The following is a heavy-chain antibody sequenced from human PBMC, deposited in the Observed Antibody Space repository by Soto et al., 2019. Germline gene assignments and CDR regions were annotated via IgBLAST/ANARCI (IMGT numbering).Heavy chain of an antibody. CDR3: ARVPFGVGWSGY. V-gene: IGHV4-31*03. D-gene: IGHD3-16*01. CDR2: IYYSGGT. CDR1: GGSISSGGYY. J-gene: IGHJ4*02. Sequence: QVQLQESGPGLVKPSQTLSLTCTVSGGSISSGGYYGSWIRQHPGKGLEWIGYIYYSGGTYYNPSLKSRVTIAVDTSKNHFSMKLSSVTAADTSVYYCARVPFGVGWSGYWGQGTLVTVSS.